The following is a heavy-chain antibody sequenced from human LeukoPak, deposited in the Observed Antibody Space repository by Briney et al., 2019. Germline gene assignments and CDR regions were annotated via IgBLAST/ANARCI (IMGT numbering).Heavy chain of an antibody. CDR3: ARVSLNDYGDFDLDAFDI. V-gene: IGHV3-74*01. CDR2: INSDGSST. J-gene: IGHJ3*02. D-gene: IGHD4-17*01. Sequence: GGSLRLSCAASGFTFSSYWMHWVRQAPGKGLVWVSRINSDGSSTSYADSVKGRFTISRDNAKNTLYLQMNSLRAEDTAVYYCARVSLNDYGDFDLDAFDIWGQGTMVTVSS. CDR1: GFTFSSYW.